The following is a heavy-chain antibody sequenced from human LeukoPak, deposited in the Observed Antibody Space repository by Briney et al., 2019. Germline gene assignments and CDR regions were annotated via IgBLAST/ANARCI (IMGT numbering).Heavy chain of an antibody. J-gene: IGHJ4*02. Sequence: GGSLRLSCAASGFTVSSNYMSWVRQAPGKGLEWVSVIYSGGSTYYADSVKGRFTISRDNSKNTLYLQMNSLRAEDTAVYYCARGLYYYDSSGYLYYWGQGTLVTVSS. V-gene: IGHV3-53*01. CDR3: ARGLYYYDSSGYLYY. D-gene: IGHD3-22*01. CDR1: GFTVSSNY. CDR2: IYSGGST.